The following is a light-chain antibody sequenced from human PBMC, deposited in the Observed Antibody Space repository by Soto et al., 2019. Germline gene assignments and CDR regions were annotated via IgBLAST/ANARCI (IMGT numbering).Light chain of an antibody. V-gene: IGKV1-33*01. CDR1: QDISNY. J-gene: IGKJ2*01. CDR3: QQYDNLPPYT. Sequence: DIQMTQSPSSLSASVGDRVTITCQASQDISNYLNWYQQKPGKAPKLLIYDASKLETGVPSRFSGSGSGTYFTFTISSLQPEDIATYYCQQYDNLPPYTFGQGTKLEIK. CDR2: DAS.